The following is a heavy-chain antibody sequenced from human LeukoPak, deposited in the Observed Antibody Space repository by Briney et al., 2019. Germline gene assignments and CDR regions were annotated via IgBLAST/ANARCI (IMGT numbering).Heavy chain of an antibody. CDR1: GGSFSGYY. J-gene: IGHJ6*03. Sequence: PSETLSLTCAVYGGSFSGYYRSWIRQPPGKGLEWIGEINHSGSTNYNPSLKSRVTISVDTSKNQFSLKLSSVTAADTAVYYCALSGPRYYYYYYMDVWGKGTTVTVSS. CDR3: ALSGPRYYYYYYMDV. CDR2: INHSGST. D-gene: IGHD3-16*02. V-gene: IGHV4-34*01.